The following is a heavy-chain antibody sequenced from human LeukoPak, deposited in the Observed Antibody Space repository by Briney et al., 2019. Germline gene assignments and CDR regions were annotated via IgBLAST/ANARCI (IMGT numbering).Heavy chain of an antibody. Sequence: PSETLSLTCAVYGGSFSGYYWSWIRQPPGKGLELIGEINHSGSTNYNPSLKSRVTISVDTSKNQFSLKLSSVTAADTAVYYCARAPRRSYYGSGSYSGYFDYWGQGTLVTVSS. J-gene: IGHJ4*02. CDR3: ARAPRRSYYGSGSYSGYFDY. V-gene: IGHV4-34*01. CDR1: GGSFSGYY. CDR2: INHSGST. D-gene: IGHD3-10*01.